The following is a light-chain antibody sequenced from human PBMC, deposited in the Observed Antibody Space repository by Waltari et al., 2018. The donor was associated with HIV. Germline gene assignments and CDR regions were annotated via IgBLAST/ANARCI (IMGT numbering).Light chain of an antibody. CDR1: QIIDYW. CDR3: QQYNSHSYT. CDR2: KTS. Sequence: QSPSTLSASVGDRVSITCRASQIIDYWLAWYQQKPGQPPKLLIYKTSYLESGVPTRFSGSGSGADFTLTIDGLQPEDFATYYCQQYNSHSYTFGQGTKLDIK. V-gene: IGKV1-5*03. J-gene: IGKJ2*01.